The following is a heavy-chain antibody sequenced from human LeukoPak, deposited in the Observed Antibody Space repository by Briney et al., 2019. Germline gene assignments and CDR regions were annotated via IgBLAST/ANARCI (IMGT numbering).Heavy chain of an antibody. CDR1: GFTFSNYW. D-gene: IGHD4-17*01. V-gene: IGHV3-74*01. CDR3: ARDLTYGSNWFDP. Sequence: GGSLRLSCAASGFTFSNYWMHWVRQAPGKRLVWVSRIKSDGSDTSYADSVKGRFTVSRDNAKNTLYLQMNSLRVEDTAVYYCARDLTYGSNWFDPWGQGTLVTVSS. CDR2: IKSDGSDT. J-gene: IGHJ5*02.